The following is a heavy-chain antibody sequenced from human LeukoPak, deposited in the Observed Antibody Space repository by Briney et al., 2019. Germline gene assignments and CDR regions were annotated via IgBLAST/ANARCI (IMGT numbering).Heavy chain of an antibody. V-gene: IGHV3-74*01. CDR3: ARDLLGNSGSYLRHPNGLPFDY. Sequence: QPGGSLRLSCAASGFTFSSYWVHSVRQAPGKGLVWVSRINSDGNSTSYADSVKGRFTISRDNAKNTLYLQRTSLRAENTAVYYCARDLLGNSGSYLRHPNGLPFDYWGQGTLVTVSS. D-gene: IGHD1-26*01. CDR1: GFTFSSYW. J-gene: IGHJ4*02. CDR2: INSDGNST.